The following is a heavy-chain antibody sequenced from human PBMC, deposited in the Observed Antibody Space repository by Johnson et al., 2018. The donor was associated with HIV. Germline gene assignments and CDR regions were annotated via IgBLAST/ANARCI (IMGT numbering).Heavy chain of an antibody. CDR3: AREGGRDAFDI. V-gene: IGHV3-30-3*01. J-gene: IGHJ3*02. Sequence: QVQLVESGGGVVQPGRSLRLSCAASGFTFSSYAMHWVRQAPGKGLEWVAVISYDGSSKYYADSVKGRFTISRDNSKNTLYLQMNILRAEDTAVYYCAREGGRDAFDIWGQGTMVTVSS. CDR1: GFTFSSYA. D-gene: IGHD2-15*01. CDR2: ISYDGSSK.